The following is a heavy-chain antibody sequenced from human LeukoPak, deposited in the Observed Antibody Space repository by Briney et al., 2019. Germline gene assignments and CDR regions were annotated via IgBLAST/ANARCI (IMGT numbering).Heavy chain of an antibody. V-gene: IGHV4-34*01. Sequence: SETLSLTCAVSGESFRGFYWSWIRQPPGKGLEWIGEINHSGSTNYNPSLKSRVTISVDTSKNQFSLKLSSVTAADTAVYYCASSPGQWLVGVDYWGQGTLVTVSS. CDR2: INHSGST. J-gene: IGHJ4*02. CDR3: ASSPGQWLVGVDY. D-gene: IGHD6-19*01. CDR1: GESFRGFY.